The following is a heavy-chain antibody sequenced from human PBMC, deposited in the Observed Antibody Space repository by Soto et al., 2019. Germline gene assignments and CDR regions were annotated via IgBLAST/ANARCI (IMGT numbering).Heavy chain of an antibody. J-gene: IGHJ5*02. V-gene: IGHV1-3*01. Sequence: QVQLVQSGAEVKKPGASVKVSCKASGYTFTSYAMHWVCQAPGQRLEWMGWINAGNGNTKYSQKFQGRVTITRDTSASTAYMELSSLRSEDTAVYYCARAYSSSSRTIDPWGQGTLVTVSS. D-gene: IGHD6-6*01. CDR3: ARAYSSSSRTIDP. CDR1: GYTFTSYA. CDR2: INAGNGNT.